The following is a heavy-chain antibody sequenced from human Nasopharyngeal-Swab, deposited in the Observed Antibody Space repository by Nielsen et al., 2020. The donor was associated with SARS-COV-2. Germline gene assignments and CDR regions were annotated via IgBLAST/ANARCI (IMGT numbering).Heavy chain of an antibody. Sequence: GESLKISCAASGFSITTYGMTWVRQAPGKGLEWISSISELGTGIYYADSVWGRFTISRDTSKNTVYLQMNTPRADDTALYFCTRGLTGHIVQWNPSPYWGQGTLVTVSS. J-gene: IGHJ4*02. CDR3: TRGLTGHIVQWNPSPY. CDR1: GFSITTYG. V-gene: IGHV3-23*01. D-gene: IGHD3-16*02. CDR2: ISELGTGI.